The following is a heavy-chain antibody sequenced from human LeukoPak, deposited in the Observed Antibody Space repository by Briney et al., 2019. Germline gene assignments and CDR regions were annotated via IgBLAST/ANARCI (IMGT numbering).Heavy chain of an antibody. CDR1: GGSFSGYY. J-gene: IGHJ5*02. CDR3: ARHIVVVPETWFDP. D-gene: IGHD2-2*01. V-gene: IGHV4-59*01. CDR2: IYYSGST. Sequence: SETLSLTCAVYGGSFSGYYWSWIRQPPGKGLEWIGCIYYSGSTKYNPSLKSRVTISVDTSKNQFSLKLSSVTAADTAVYYCARHIVVVPETWFDPWGQGTLVTVSS.